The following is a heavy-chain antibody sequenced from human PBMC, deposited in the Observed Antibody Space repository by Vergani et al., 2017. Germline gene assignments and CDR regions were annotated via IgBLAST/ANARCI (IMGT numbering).Heavy chain of an antibody. D-gene: IGHD1-26*01. Sequence: QVQLVQSGAEVKKPGASVKVSCKASGYTFTSYYMHWVRPAPGQGLEWMGIINPSGGSASYAQKFQGRVTMTRDTSTSRVYMELSSLRSEDTAVYYCARDTRGGDYNYYNYMDVWGKGTTVTVSS. V-gene: IGHV1-46*01. CDR2: INPSGGSA. CDR3: ARDTRGGDYNYYNYMDV. CDR1: GYTFTSYY. J-gene: IGHJ6*03.